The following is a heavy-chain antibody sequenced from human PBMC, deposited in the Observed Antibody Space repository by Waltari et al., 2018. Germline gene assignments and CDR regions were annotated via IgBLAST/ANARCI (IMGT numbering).Heavy chain of an antibody. V-gene: IGHV3-74*01. CDR2: SNGDGGSK. D-gene: IGHD2-2*01. CDR3: TRTRYCSTTSCQVDWFDP. CDR1: GFTFSSYW. J-gene: IGHJ5*02. Sequence: EVQLVESGGGLVQPGGSLRLSCAASGFTFSSYWMHWVRQAPGKGLVGVARSNGDGGSKSYADSGKGRFTISRDNANNTLYLQMNSLRAEDTAVYYCTRTRYCSTTSCQVDWFDPWGQGTLVTVSS.